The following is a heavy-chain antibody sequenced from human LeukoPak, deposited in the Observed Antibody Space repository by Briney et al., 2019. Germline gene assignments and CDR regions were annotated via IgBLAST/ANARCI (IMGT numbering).Heavy chain of an antibody. CDR1: GGSISSSSYY. J-gene: IGHJ5*02. D-gene: IGHD3-22*01. CDR3: ARGKYYYDSSGYPNWFDP. CDR2: IYYSGST. Sequence: SETLSLTCTVSGGSISSSSYYWGWIRQPPGKGLEWIGSIYYSGSTHYNPSLKSRVTISVDTSKNQFSLKLSSVTAADTAVYYCARGKYYYDSSGYPNWFDPWGQGTLVTVSS. V-gene: IGHV4-39*07.